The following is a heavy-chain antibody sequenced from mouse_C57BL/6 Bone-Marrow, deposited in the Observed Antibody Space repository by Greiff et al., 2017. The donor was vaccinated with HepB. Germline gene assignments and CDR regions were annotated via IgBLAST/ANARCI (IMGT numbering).Heavy chain of an antibody. J-gene: IGHJ2*01. CDR2: IYPGDGDT. CDR3: AREETAQATSY. Sequence: VQLQQSGPELVKPGASVKISCKASGYAFSSSWMNWVKQRPGKGLEWIGRIYPGDGDTNYNGKFKGKATLTADKSSSTAYMQLSSLTSEDSAVYYCAREETAQATSYWGQGTTLTVSS. V-gene: IGHV1-82*01. D-gene: IGHD3-2*02. CDR1: GYAFSSSW.